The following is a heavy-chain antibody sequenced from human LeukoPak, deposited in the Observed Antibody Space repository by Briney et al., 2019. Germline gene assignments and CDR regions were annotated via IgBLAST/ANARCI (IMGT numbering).Heavy chain of an antibody. J-gene: IGHJ4*02. V-gene: IGHV1-2*02. Sequence: ASVKVSCKASGYTFTGYYMHRVRPAPGQGLEWMGWINPNSGGTNYAQKFQGRVTMTRDTSISTAYMELSRLRSDDTAVYYCARVAGGRAVAGIDYWGQGTLVTVSS. CDR3: ARVAGGRAVAGIDY. CDR1: GYTFTGYY. CDR2: INPNSGGT. D-gene: IGHD6-19*01.